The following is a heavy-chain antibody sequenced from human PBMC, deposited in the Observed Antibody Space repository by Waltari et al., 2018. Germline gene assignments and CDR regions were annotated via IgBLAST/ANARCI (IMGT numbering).Heavy chain of an antibody. CDR2: IRRAVSGATT. Sequence: EVQLVESGGDLVQPGRSLRLSCQASGFTFRDLSMSWFRQAPGKGLEWVGFIRRAVSGATTEYAASVKGRFTLSRDDSKSILYLHMNSLNSDDTAVYYCARETGAITGLRGDVDSWGQGTLVTVSS. D-gene: IGHD3-10*01. CDR3: ARETGAITGLRGDVDS. CDR1: GFTFRDLS. V-gene: IGHV3-49*03. J-gene: IGHJ4*02.